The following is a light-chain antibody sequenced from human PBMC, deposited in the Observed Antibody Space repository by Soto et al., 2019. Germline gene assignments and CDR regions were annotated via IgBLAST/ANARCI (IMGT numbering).Light chain of an antibody. Sequence: QLVLTQSPSASASLGASVKLTCTLSSGHSSYAIAWHQQQPEKGPRYLMKLNSDGSHSKGDGIPDHFSGSSSGAERYLTISSLQSEDEADYYCQTWVTGIQIFGGGTKVTVL. CDR2: LNSDGSH. CDR3: QTWVTGIQI. J-gene: IGLJ2*01. CDR1: SGHSSYA. V-gene: IGLV4-69*01.